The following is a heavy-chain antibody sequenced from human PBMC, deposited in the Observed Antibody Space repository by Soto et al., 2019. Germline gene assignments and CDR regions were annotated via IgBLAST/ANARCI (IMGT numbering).Heavy chain of an antibody. J-gene: IGHJ5*02. CDR3: ARDWEGSVWFDP. Sequence: ASVKVSCKASGYTFTSYGISWVRQAPGQGLEWMGRFSAYNGNTNYAQKLQGRVTMTTDTSTSTAYMELRSLRSDDTAVYHCARDWEGSVWFDPWGQGTLVTVSS. D-gene: IGHD1-26*01. CDR2: FSAYNGNT. V-gene: IGHV1-18*01. CDR1: GYTFTSYG.